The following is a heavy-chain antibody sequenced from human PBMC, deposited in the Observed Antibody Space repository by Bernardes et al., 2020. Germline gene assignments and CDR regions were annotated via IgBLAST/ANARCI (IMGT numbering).Heavy chain of an antibody. CDR3: ARVNGDPDY. CDR1: GYTFTNYD. J-gene: IGHJ4*02. V-gene: IGHV1-8*01. CDR2: MNPKSGYT. Sequence: ASVKVSCKASGYTFTNYDINWVRQASGKGLEWVGWMNPKSGYTGSAQKFQGRVTMTRDTSISTAYMELSSLRSEDTAIYYCARVNGDPDYWGQGTLVTGSS. D-gene: IGHD4-17*01.